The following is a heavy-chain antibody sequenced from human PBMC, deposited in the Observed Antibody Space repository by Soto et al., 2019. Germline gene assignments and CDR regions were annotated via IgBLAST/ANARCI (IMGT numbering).Heavy chain of an antibody. D-gene: IGHD4-17*01. Sequence: SVKVSCKASGGTFSSYAISWVRQAPGQGLEWMGGIIPIFGTANYAQKFQGRVTITADESTSTAYMELSSLRSEDTAVYYCARGYVTDYGGRNYHYYYYGMDVWGQGTTVTVSS. CDR3: ARGYVTDYGGRNYHYYYYGMDV. J-gene: IGHJ6*02. CDR1: GGTFSSYA. V-gene: IGHV1-69*13. CDR2: IIPIFGTA.